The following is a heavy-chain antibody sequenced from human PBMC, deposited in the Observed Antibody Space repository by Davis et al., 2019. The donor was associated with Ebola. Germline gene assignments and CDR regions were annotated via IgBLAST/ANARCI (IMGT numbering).Heavy chain of an antibody. V-gene: IGHV4-34*01. CDR3: ARTVVVAANGWFDP. CDR1: GGSFSGYY. D-gene: IGHD2-15*01. CDR2: INHSGST. J-gene: IGHJ5*02. Sequence: PSETLSLTCAVYGGSFSGYYWSWIRQPPGKGLEWIGEINHSGSTNYNPSLKSRVTISVDTSKNQFSLKLSSVTAADTAVYYCARTVVVAANGWFDPWGQGTLVTVSS.